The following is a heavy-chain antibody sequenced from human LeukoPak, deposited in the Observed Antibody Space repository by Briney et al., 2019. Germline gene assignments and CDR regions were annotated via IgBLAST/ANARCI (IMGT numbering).Heavy chain of an antibody. CDR3: ATQGDGGYSYDNFDS. J-gene: IGHJ4*02. CDR2: IYDSGAT. Sequence: SETLSLTCTVAGGSISSSSYYWGWIRQPPGKGLEWIGSIYDSGATDYNPSLKSRVTISVDTSKKQFSLKLRSVTAADTAVYYCATQGDGGYSYDNFDSWGQGTLVTVSS. CDR1: GGSISSSSYY. V-gene: IGHV4-39*01. D-gene: IGHD5-18*01.